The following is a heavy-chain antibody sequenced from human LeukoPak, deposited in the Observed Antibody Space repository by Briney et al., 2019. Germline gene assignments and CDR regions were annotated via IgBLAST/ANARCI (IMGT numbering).Heavy chain of an antibody. V-gene: IGHV3-21*01. CDR3: ASTRGFRCSSTTCYDGFDC. CDR1: GFTFSSSA. CDR2: ISSSSSYI. D-gene: IGHD2-2*01. J-gene: IGHJ4*02. Sequence: GGSLRLSCAASGFTFSSSAMSWVRQAPGKGLEWVSSISSSSSYIYYVDSVKGRFTISRDNAKNSLYLQMNSLRAEDTAVYYCASTRGFRCSSTTCYDGFDCWGQGTLVTVSS.